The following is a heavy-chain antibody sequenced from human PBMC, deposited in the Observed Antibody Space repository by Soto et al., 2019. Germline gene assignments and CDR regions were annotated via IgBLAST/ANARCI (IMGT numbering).Heavy chain of an antibody. CDR3: ARQNQYGVQLLFDY. Sequence: ETLSLTCTVSGGSISSYYWSWIRQPPGKGLVWVSRIDNDGSSRDYADSVKGRFTISRDNAKNTLYLEMSSLRAEDTAVYYCARQNQYGVQLLFDYWGQGTLVTVSS. D-gene: IGHD1-1*01. V-gene: IGHV3-74*01. CDR1: GGSISSYY. CDR2: IDNDGSSR. J-gene: IGHJ4*02.